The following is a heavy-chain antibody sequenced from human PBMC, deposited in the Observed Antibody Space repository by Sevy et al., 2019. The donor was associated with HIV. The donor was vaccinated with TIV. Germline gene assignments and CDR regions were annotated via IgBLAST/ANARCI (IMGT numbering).Heavy chain of an antibody. J-gene: IGHJ6*02. CDR2: INPSGGST. Sequence: ASVKVSCKASGYTFTSYYMHWVRQAPGQGLEWMGIINPSGGSTRYAQKFQGRVTMTRDTSTSTVHMELSSLRSEETAGYYGAGDPLPPPAYDFWSGYYHPGYYGMDVWGQGTTVTVSS. D-gene: IGHD3-3*01. V-gene: IGHV1-46*01. CDR1: GYTFTSYY. CDR3: AGDPLPPPAYDFWSGYYHPGYYGMDV.